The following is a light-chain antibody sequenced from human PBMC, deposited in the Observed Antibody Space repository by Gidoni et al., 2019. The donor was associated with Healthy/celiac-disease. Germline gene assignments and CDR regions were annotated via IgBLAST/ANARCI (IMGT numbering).Light chain of an antibody. V-gene: IGLV2-14*01. CDR1: SSDVGGYNY. Sequence: QSSRTQPAALACPPGQAITSSGTRTSSDVGGYNYVSWYQQHPVKAPKLMIYEDSTRPSGVSNRFSGSKSGNTASLTISGLQAEDEADYYCSSYTSSSTLVVFGGGTKLTVL. CDR2: EDS. CDR3: SSYTSSSTLVV. J-gene: IGLJ2*01.